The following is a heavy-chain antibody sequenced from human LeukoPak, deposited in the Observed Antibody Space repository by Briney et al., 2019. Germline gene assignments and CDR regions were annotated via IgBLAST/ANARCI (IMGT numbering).Heavy chain of an antibody. V-gene: IGHV4-59*13. Sequence: PSETLSLTCTVSGDSISSYYWCWIRHPPGKGLEWIGYVYYSGSTNYNPSLKSRVTISVDTSKNQFSLKLSSVTAADTAVYYCARLGWRAMQPFDYWGQGTLVTVSS. CDR1: GDSISSYY. CDR2: VYYSGST. CDR3: ARLGWRAMQPFDY. J-gene: IGHJ4*02. D-gene: IGHD2-2*01.